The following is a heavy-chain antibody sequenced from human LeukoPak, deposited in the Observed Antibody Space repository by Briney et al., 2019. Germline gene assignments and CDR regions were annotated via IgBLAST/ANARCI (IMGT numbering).Heavy chain of an antibody. J-gene: IGHJ6*03. V-gene: IGHV3-21*01. Sequence: GGSLRLSCAASGFTFSSYSMNWVRQAPGKGLEWVSSISSSSSYIYYADSVKDRFTISRDNAKNSLYLQMNSLRAEDTAVYYCARGRILEWLFYMDVWGKGTTVTVSS. D-gene: IGHD3-3*01. CDR1: GFTFSSYS. CDR3: ARGRILEWLFYMDV. CDR2: ISSSSSYI.